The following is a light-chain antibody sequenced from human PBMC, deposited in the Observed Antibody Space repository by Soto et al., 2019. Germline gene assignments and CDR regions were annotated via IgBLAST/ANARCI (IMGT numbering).Light chain of an antibody. V-gene: IGLV2-8*01. Sequence: QSALTQPPSASGSPGQSVTISCTGTKSDIGVYDFVSWYQHHPGKAPRLIIYEVVQRPSGVPDRFSGSKSGNTASLTVSGLQAADEAAYFCKSYAGSNNYVLGSGTKVT. CDR1: KSDIGVYDF. J-gene: IGLJ1*01. CDR3: KSYAGSNNYV. CDR2: EVV.